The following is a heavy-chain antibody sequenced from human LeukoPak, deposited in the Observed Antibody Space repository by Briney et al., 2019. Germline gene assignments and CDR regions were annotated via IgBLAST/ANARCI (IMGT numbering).Heavy chain of an antibody. J-gene: IGHJ5*02. Sequence: ASVKVSCKASGYTFTSYGISWVRQAPGQGLEWMGWISAYNGNTNYAQKLQGRVTMTTDTSASTAYMELRSLRSDDTAVYYCARERYSSSWYEVGFDPWGQGTLVTVSS. V-gene: IGHV1-18*01. D-gene: IGHD6-13*01. CDR1: GYTFTSYG. CDR3: ARERYSSSWYEVGFDP. CDR2: ISAYNGNT.